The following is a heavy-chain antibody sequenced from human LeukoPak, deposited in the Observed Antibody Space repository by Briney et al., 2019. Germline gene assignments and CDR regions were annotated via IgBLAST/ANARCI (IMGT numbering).Heavy chain of an antibody. CDR1: GGSISSSSYY. CDR2: IYYSGST. Sequence: SETLSLTCTVSGGSISSSSYYWGWIRQPPGKGLEWIVSIYYSGSTYYNPSLKSRVTISVDTSKNQFSLKLSSVTAADTAVYYCARDRYIAVAVRGRWFDPWGQGTLVTVSS. J-gene: IGHJ5*02. D-gene: IGHD6-19*01. CDR3: ARDRYIAVAVRGRWFDP. V-gene: IGHV4-39*07.